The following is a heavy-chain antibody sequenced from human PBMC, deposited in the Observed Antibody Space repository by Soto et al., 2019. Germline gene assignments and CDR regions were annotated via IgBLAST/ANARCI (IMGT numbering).Heavy chain of an antibody. CDR1: GGSISSGGYY. V-gene: IGHV4-31*03. D-gene: IGHD2-2*01. CDR3: ARGEVLPAASLDY. Sequence: SETLSLTCTVSGGSISSGGYYWSWIRQRPGKGLEWIGDIHYSGSTFYNPSLKSRVTISVDTSENQFSLKLSSMTAADTAVYYCARGEVLPAASLDYWGQGTLVTVSS. CDR2: IHYSGST. J-gene: IGHJ4*02.